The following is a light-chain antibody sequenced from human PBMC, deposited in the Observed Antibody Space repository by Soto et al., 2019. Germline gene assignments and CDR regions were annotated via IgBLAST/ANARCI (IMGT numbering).Light chain of an antibody. CDR2: DAS. CDR1: ESISDW. Sequence: DIPMTQSPSTLSASIGDRVTITCRASESISDWLAWYQQKPGKAPKVLISDASSLQNGVPSRFSGSGSGTEFTLTISSLQPDDFATYFCLQYSDYPWTFGQGTEVEIK. CDR3: LQYSDYPWT. J-gene: IGKJ1*01. V-gene: IGKV1-5*01.